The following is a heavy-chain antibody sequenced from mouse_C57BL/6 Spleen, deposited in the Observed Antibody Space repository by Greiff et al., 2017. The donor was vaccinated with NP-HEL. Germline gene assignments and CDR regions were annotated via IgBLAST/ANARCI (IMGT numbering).Heavy chain of an antibody. D-gene: IGHD1-1*01. Sequence: EVKLMESGAELVRPGASVKLSCTASGFNIKDDYMHWVKQRPEQGLEWIGWIDPENGDTEYASKFQGKATITADTASNTAYLQLSSLTSEDTAVYYCTTYSPTVDYLDYWGQGTTLTVSS. V-gene: IGHV14-4*01. CDR1: GFNIKDDY. J-gene: IGHJ2*01. CDR2: IDPENGDT. CDR3: TTYSPTVDYLDY.